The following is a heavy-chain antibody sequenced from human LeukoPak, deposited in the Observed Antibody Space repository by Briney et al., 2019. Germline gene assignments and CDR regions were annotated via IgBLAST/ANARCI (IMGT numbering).Heavy chain of an antibody. CDR2: ISSSGSTI. J-gene: IGHJ4*02. V-gene: IGHV3-48*03. Sequence: GGSLRLSCAASGFTFSSYEMNWVRQAPGKGLEWVSYISSSGSTIYYADSVKGRFTISRDNAKNSLYLQMNSLRAEDTAVYYCARGTMFPYYFDYWGQGTLVTVPS. CDR1: GFTFSSYE. CDR3: ARGTMFPYYFDY. D-gene: IGHD3-10*02.